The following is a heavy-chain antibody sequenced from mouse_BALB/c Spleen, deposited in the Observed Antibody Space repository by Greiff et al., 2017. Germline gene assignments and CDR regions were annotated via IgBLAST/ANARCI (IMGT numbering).Heavy chain of an antibody. V-gene: IGHV5-6*01. CDR3: ARLDGDDYFDY. J-gene: IGHJ2*01. CDR1: GFTFSSYG. Sequence: EVQLQQSGGDLVKPGGSLKLSCAASGFTFSSYGMSWVRQTPDKRLEWVATISSGGSYTYYPDSVKGRFTISRDNAKNTLYLQMSSLKSEDTAMYYCARLDGDDYFDYWGQGTTLTVSS. CDR2: ISSGGSYT.